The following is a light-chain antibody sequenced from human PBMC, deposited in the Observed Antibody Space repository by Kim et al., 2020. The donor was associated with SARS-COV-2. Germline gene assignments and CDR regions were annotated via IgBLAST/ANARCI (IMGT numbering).Light chain of an antibody. J-gene: IGLJ2*01. Sequence: QSALTHPRSVSGSPGQSVTISCTGTSSDVGGYSYVSWYQQHPGKAPKLIIYGVTQRPSGVPDRFSGSKSGNTASLAISGLQPEDEADYYCCSYAGTYTYIFGGGTKVTVL. CDR1: SSDVGGYSY. V-gene: IGLV2-11*01. CDR3: CSYAGTYTYI. CDR2: GVT.